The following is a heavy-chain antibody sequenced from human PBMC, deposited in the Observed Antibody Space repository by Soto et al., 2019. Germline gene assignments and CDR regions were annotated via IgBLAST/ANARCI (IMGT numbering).Heavy chain of an antibody. CDR3: ARAIAEGFSETDTYYYMAV. D-gene: IGHD2-21*02. Sequence: QVQLEQSGAEVKRPGASVKVSCKASGYSFTTFGLNWVRQAPGQGLEWMGWISGYNGQTIYAQKVQGRVTMTTDTTTRTAYMELRSLRSDDTAVYYCARAIAEGFSETDTYYYMAVWGKGTSVTVSS. CDR2: ISGYNGQT. CDR1: GYSFTTFG. J-gene: IGHJ6*03. V-gene: IGHV1-18*01.